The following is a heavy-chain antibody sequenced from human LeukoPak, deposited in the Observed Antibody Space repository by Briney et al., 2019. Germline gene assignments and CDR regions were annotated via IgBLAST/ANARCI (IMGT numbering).Heavy chain of an antibody. Sequence: KPGGSLRLSCEASGFTFRSYWMSWVRQAPGKGLEWVGRIKSKTDGGTTDYAAPVKGRFTISRDDSKNTLYLQMNSLKTEDTAVYYCTTGREGPDAFDIWGQGTMVTVSS. J-gene: IGHJ3*02. D-gene: IGHD1-26*01. CDR1: GFTFRSYW. CDR2: IKSKTDGGTT. CDR3: TTGREGPDAFDI. V-gene: IGHV3-15*01.